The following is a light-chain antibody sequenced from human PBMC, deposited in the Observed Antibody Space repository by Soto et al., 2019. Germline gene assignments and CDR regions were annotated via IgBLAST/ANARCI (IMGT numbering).Light chain of an antibody. V-gene: IGKV3-11*01. J-gene: IGKJ3*01. CDR2: DAS. CDR3: QQRET. CDR1: QSVSSY. Sequence: EIVLTLSPATLSLSPGERATLSCRASQSVSSYLAWYQQKPGQAPRLLIYDASNRATGIPARFSGSGSGTDFTLTISSLEPEDFAVYYCQQRETFGPGTKVDIK.